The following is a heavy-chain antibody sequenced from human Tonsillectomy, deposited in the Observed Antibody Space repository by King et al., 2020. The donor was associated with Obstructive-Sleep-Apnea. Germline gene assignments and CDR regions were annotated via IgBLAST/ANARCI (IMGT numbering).Heavy chain of an antibody. CDR3: ARDLGAGGSYHYFDY. J-gene: IGHJ4*02. CDR2: IKQDVSEK. D-gene: IGHD1-26*01. CDR1: GFTFSSYW. V-gene: IGHV3-7*03. Sequence: QLVQSGGGLVQPGGSLRLSCAASGFTFSSYWMSWVRQAPGKGLEWVANIKQDVSEKYYVDSVKGRFTISRDTAKTSLYLQMNSLRAEDTAVYYCARDLGAGGSYHYFDYWGQGTLVTVSS.